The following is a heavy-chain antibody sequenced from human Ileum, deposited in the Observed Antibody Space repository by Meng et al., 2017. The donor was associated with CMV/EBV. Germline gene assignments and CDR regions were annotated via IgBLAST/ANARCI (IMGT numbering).Heavy chain of an antibody. D-gene: IGHD3-22*01. CDR2: LWYDGSRK. Sequence: GFALNSYGIHGVRQLPGKGLEWVAVLWYDGSRKYFADSVQGRFSISRDDSKNTVYLQMNSLRAEDTAVYYCARDNDGSSHYSQFDYWGQGTLVTVSS. CDR3: ARDNDGSSHYSQFDY. CDR1: GFALNSYG. V-gene: IGHV3-33*01. J-gene: IGHJ4*02.